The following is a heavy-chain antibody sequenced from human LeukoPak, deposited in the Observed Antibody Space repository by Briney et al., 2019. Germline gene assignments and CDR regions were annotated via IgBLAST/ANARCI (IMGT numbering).Heavy chain of an antibody. CDR1: GFTFSSYS. J-gene: IGHJ6*03. CDR3: ATYKITYYDFWSGSGYYYYMDV. Sequence: GGSLRLSCAASGFTFSSYSMNWVRQAPGKGLEWVSSISSSSSYIYYADSVKGRFTISRDNAKNSPYLQMNSLRAEDTAVYYCATYKITYYDFWSGSGYYYYMDVWGKGTTVTVSS. CDR2: ISSSSSYI. V-gene: IGHV3-21*04. D-gene: IGHD3-3*01.